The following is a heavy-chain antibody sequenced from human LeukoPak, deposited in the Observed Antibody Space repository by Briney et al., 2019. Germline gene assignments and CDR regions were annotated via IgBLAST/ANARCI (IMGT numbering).Heavy chain of an antibody. Sequence: SETLSLTCTVSGGSISSYYWSWIRQPPGKGLEWIGCIYYSGSTNYNPSLKSRVTISVDTSKNQFSLKLSSVTAADTAVYYCARLDTAMPDAFDIWGQGTMVTVSS. V-gene: IGHV4-59*08. D-gene: IGHD5-18*01. J-gene: IGHJ3*02. CDR2: IYYSGST. CDR3: ARLDTAMPDAFDI. CDR1: GGSISSYY.